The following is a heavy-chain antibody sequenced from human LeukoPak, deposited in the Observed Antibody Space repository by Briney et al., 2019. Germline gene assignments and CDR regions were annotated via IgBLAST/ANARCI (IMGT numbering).Heavy chain of an antibody. V-gene: IGHV4-59*08. D-gene: IGHD2/OR15-2a*01. Sequence: SETLSLTCTVSGVSISRYYWSWIRQPPGKGLEWIGYIYYSGSTNYNPSLKSRVTISVDTSKNQFSLKLSSVTDADTAVYYCARLSFNRGYYYYYYMDVWGKGTTVTVSS. CDR1: GVSISRYY. CDR2: IYYSGST. J-gene: IGHJ6*03. CDR3: ARLSFNRGYYYYYYMDV.